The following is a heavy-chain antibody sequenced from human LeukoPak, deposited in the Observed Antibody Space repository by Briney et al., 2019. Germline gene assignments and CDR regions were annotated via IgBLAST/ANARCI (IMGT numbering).Heavy chain of an antibody. J-gene: IGHJ6*03. Sequence: GGSLRLSCAASGFTFSSYAMSWVRQAPGKGLEWVSAISGSGGSTYYADSVKGRFTISRDNSKNTLYLQMNSLRAEDTAVYYCAKNADRGAYCRGGSCYPYYYYYMDVWGTGTTVTISS. V-gene: IGHV3-23*01. D-gene: IGHD2-15*01. CDR2: ISGSGGST. CDR3: AKNADRGAYCRGGSCYPYYYYYMDV. CDR1: GFTFSSYA.